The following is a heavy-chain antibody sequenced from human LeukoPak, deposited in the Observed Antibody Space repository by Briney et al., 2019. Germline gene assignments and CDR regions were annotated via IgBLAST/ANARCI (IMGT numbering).Heavy chain of an antibody. V-gene: IGHV3-9*01. CDR2: ISWNSGSI. Sequence: GGSLRLSCAASGFTFDDYAMHWVRQAPGKGLEWVSGISWNSGSIGYADSVKGRFTISRDNAKNSLYLQMNSLRAEDTALYYRAKDLSRYSSSWYRYFQHWGQGTLVTVSS. D-gene: IGHD6-13*01. CDR3: AKDLSRYSSSWYRYFQH. CDR1: GFTFDDYA. J-gene: IGHJ1*01.